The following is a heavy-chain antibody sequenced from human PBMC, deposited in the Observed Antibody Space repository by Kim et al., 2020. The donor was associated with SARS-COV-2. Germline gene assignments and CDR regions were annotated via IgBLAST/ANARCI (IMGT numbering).Heavy chain of an antibody. V-gene: IGHV3-23*01. CDR2: ISGSGGST. CDR3: AKDSGYSYGSTMIYFDY. Sequence: GGSLRLSCAASGFTFSSYAMSWVRQAPGKGLEWVSAISGSGGSTYYADSVKGRFTISRDNSKNTLYLQMNSLRAEDTAVYYCAKDSGYSYGSTMIYFDYWGQGTLVTVSS. CDR1: GFTFSSYA. D-gene: IGHD5-18*01. J-gene: IGHJ4*02.